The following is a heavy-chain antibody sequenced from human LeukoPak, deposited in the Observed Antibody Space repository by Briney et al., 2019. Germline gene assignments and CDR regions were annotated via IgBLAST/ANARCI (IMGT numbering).Heavy chain of an antibody. Sequence: PGGSLRLSCTPSGFTFSTYGMHWVRQAPGKGLEWVALIWYDGSNKYYADSVEGRFTISRDNSKNTLYLQMNSLRAEDTAVYYCARAQGGVIVPFDYWGQGTLVTVSS. CDR1: GFTFSTYG. D-gene: IGHD3-16*02. CDR3: ARAQGGVIVPFDY. V-gene: IGHV3-30*02. J-gene: IGHJ4*02. CDR2: IWYDGSNK.